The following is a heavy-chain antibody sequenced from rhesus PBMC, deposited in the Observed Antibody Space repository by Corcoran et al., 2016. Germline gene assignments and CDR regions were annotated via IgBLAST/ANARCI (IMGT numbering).Heavy chain of an antibody. CDR3: AREGYCSGGVCQFDY. V-gene: IGHV4-165*01. Sequence: QVQLQESGPGLVKPSETLSLTCAVPGGSFRRYRWGWIRQPPGAGPGWIGNICGGRWSTEYNPSLKSRATISGDTSKNQFSLKLSSVTAADTAVYYCAREGYCSGGVCQFDYWGQGVLVTVSA. D-gene: IGHD2-8*01. CDR2: ICGGRWST. J-gene: IGHJ4*01. CDR1: GGSFRRYR.